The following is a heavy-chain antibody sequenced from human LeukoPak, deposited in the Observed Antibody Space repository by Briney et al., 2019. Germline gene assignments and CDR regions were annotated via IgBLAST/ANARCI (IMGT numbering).Heavy chain of an antibody. J-gene: IGHJ4*02. D-gene: IGHD1-14*01. Sequence: PGGSLRLSCAASGFTVITNDMTWVRQAPGKGLEWVSVLYSDGNTKYADSVQGRFTISRDNSKNTLYLEMNSRSPDDTAVYYCARGVEPLAANTLAYWGQGTLVTVSS. CDR3: ARGVEPLAANTLAY. V-gene: IGHV3-53*01. CDR1: GFTVITND. CDR2: LYSDGNT.